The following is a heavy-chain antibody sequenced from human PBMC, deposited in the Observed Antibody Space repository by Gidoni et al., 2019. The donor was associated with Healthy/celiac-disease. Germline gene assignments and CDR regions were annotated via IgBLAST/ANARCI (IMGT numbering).Heavy chain of an antibody. V-gene: IGHV3-30*18. CDR1: GFPFRSYG. CDR2: ISYDGSNK. Sequence: QVQLVESGGGVVQPGRSLRLSCSASGFPFRSYGMHWVRQAPGKGLGWVAVISYDGSNKYYADSVKGRFTISRDNSKNTLYLQMNSLRAEDTAVYYCAKIAAAGPFDYWGQGTLVTVSS. J-gene: IGHJ4*02. D-gene: IGHD6-13*01. CDR3: AKIAAAGPFDY.